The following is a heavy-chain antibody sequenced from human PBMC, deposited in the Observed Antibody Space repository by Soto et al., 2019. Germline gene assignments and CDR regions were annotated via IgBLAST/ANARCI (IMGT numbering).Heavy chain of an antibody. CDR1: GFTFRSYA. Sequence: GGSLRLSCAASGFTFRSYAMSWVRQAPGKGLEWVSGISGSGISTHYADSVKGRFTVSRDNSKNTLYLQMNSLRAEDTAVYNCAKDGGYCTGGYCSRGPWGQGTLVTVSS. J-gene: IGHJ5*02. V-gene: IGHV3-23*01. CDR3: AKDGGYCTGGYCSRGP. CDR2: ISGSGIST. D-gene: IGHD2-8*02.